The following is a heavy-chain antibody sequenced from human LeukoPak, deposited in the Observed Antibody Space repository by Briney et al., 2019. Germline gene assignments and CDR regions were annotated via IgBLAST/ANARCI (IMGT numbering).Heavy chain of an antibody. CDR1: GFTFSNYL. Sequence: GVSLRLSCAASGFTFSNYLMHWVRQAPGKGLVWVSYIDSDGITRYADSVKGRFTISRDDAENTLSLQMNSLRAEDTAVYYCARGGHASVDYWGQGTLVTVSS. CDR3: ARGGHASVDY. CDR2: IDSDGIT. D-gene: IGHD3-10*01. V-gene: IGHV3-74*01. J-gene: IGHJ4*02.